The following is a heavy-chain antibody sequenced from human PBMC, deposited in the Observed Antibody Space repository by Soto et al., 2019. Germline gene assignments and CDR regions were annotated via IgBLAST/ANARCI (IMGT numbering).Heavy chain of an antibody. J-gene: IGHJ4*02. CDR1: GYTFTGYY. Sequence: ASVKVSCKASGYTFTGYYMHWVRQAPGQGLEWMGWINPNSGGTNYAQKFQGRVTMTRDTSISTAYMELSRLRSDDTAVYYCARDLIPAAGTNNYWGQGTLVTVSS. CDR3: ARDLIPAAGTNNY. V-gene: IGHV1-2*02. CDR2: INPNSGGT. D-gene: IGHD6-13*01.